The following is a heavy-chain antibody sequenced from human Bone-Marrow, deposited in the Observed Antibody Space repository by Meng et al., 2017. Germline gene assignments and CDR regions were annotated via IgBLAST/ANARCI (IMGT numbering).Heavy chain of an antibody. J-gene: IGHJ4*02. V-gene: IGHV1-2*02. D-gene: IGHD3-22*01. CDR3: ARGPSIWYDSSGTGSDY. CDR1: GYTFTGYY. Sequence: ASVKVSCKASGYTFTGYYMHWVRQAPGQGLEWMGWINPNSGGTNYAQKFQGRVTMTRDTSISTAYMELSRLRSDDTAVYYCARGPSIWYDSSGTGSDYWGQGTLVTVSS. CDR2: INPNSGGT.